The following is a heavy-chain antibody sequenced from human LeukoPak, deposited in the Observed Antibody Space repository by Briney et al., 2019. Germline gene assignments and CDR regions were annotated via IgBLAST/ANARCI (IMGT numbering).Heavy chain of an antibody. CDR2: FDPEDGET. Sequence: GPSLKVSCKVSGYTLTELSMHWVRQAPGKGIDWMGGFDPEDGETIYAQKFQGRVTMTEDTSTDTAYMELSSLRSEDTAVYYCATAGIAVAGMWWFDPWGQGTLVTVSS. J-gene: IGHJ5*02. D-gene: IGHD6-19*01. CDR3: ATAGIAVAGMWWFDP. V-gene: IGHV1-24*01. CDR1: GYTLTELS.